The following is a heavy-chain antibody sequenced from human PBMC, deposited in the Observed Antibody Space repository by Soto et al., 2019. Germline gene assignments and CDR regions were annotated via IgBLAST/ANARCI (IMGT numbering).Heavy chain of an antibody. CDR2: SSPRGDTI. V-gene: IGHV3-48*02. J-gene: IGHJ4*02. CDR1: GFSLANYP. Sequence: GGSLRLSCVASGFSLANYPMNWVRQTPGKGLEWISYSSPRGDTIYYADSVEGRFTISRDNARNSLSLHMSSLRDEDSALYYCAKGPHTNVGWPYYFESWGQGGPVTVSS. CDR3: AKGPHTNVGWPYYFES. D-gene: IGHD6-19*01.